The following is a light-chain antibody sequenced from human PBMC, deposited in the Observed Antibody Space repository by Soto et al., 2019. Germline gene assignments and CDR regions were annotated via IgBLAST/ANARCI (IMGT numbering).Light chain of an antibody. Sequence: EIVLTQSVGTLSLSPGERATLSSRASQTVSSNYVAWYRQKPGQAPRVLIYGASSRASGIPDRFRGSGSGTDFTLTISRLEPEDFAVYYCQQYLTSPPTFGQGTKVEIK. V-gene: IGKV3-20*01. CDR3: QQYLTSPPT. CDR2: GAS. J-gene: IGKJ1*01. CDR1: QTVSSNY.